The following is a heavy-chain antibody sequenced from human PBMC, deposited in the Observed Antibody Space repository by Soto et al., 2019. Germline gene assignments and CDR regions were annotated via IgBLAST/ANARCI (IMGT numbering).Heavy chain of an antibody. CDR2: MNPDSGNT. CDR3: ARDLAFMTSDAFDI. J-gene: IGHJ3*02. D-gene: IGHD3-16*01. V-gene: IGHV1-8*01. CDR1: GYTFTSYD. Sequence: SVKLSCKASGYTFTSYDINWVRHATGQGLEWMGWMNPDSGNTGYAQKFQGRVTMTRNTSISTAYMELSSLRSEDTAVYYCARDLAFMTSDAFDIWGQGTMVTVSS.